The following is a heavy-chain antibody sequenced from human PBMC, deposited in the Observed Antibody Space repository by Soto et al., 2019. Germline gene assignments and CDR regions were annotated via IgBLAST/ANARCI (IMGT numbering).Heavy chain of an antibody. D-gene: IGHD5-18*01. CDR2: TYYRGTS. J-gene: IGHJ4*02. Sequence: LEPLSVSCTVSWGSSGSRGYYRAWIRQPPGKGLEWIGTTYYRGTSHYNPSLKSRVTVSLDTSKNQFSLKLSSVTAADTAVYYCARRGDSYGVFGYWGPGTLVTVSS. CDR3: ARRGDSYGVFGY. V-gene: IGHV4-39*01. CDR1: WGSSGSRGYY.